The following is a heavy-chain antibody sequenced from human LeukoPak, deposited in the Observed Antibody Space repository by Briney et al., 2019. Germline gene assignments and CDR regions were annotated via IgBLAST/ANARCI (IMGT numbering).Heavy chain of an antibody. Sequence: ASVKVSCKVSGYTLTELSMHWVRQAPGQRLEWMGWINAGNGNTKYSQKFQGRVTITRDTSASTAYMELSSLRSEDTAVYYCARGGPRDTAMVPPDYWGQGTLVTVSS. V-gene: IGHV1-3*01. J-gene: IGHJ4*02. CDR1: GYTLTELS. D-gene: IGHD5-18*01. CDR3: ARGGPRDTAMVPPDY. CDR2: INAGNGNT.